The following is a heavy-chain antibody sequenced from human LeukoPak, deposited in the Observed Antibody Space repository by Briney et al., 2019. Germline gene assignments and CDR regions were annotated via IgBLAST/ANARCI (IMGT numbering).Heavy chain of an antibody. CDR1: GGSISSSSYY. Sequence: PSETLSLTCTVSGGSISSSSYYWGWIRQPPGKGLEWIGSIYYSGSTYYNPSLKSRVTISVDTSKNQFSLKLSSVTAADTAVYYCARDAGYDNLRKAIDYWGQGTLVTVSS. D-gene: IGHD3-9*01. V-gene: IGHV4-39*07. J-gene: IGHJ4*02. CDR2: IYYSGST. CDR3: ARDAGYDNLRKAIDY.